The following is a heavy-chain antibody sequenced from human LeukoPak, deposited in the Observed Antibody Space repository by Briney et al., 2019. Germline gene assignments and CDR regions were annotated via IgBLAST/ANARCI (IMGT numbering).Heavy chain of an antibody. CDR2: ISSRGRNI. D-gene: IGHD5-18*01. V-gene: IGHV3-48*04. J-gene: IGHJ4*02. Sequence: SGGSLRLSCAASGFTFSSYSMNWVRQAPGKGLEWISYISSRGRNIYYADSVKGRFTISRDNAKNSLYLQMNSLRAEDTAVYYCARDLVQLWSKDFWGQGTLVTVSS. CDR3: ARDLVQLWSKDF. CDR1: GFTFSSYS.